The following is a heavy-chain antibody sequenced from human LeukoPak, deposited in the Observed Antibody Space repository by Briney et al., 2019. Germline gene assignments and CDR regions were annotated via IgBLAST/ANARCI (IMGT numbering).Heavy chain of an antibody. CDR2: ISGSGGST. Sequence: GGSLRLSCAASGFTFSSYAMSWVRQAPGKGLEWVSAISGSGGSTYYADSVKGRFTISRDNSKNTLYLQMNSLRAGDTAVYYCAKAEQQLVHFYYFDYWGQGTLVTVSS. CDR1: GFTFSSYA. D-gene: IGHD6-13*01. J-gene: IGHJ4*02. V-gene: IGHV3-23*01. CDR3: AKAEQQLVHFYYFDY.